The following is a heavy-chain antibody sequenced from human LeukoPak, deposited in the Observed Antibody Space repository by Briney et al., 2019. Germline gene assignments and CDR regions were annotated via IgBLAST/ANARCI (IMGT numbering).Heavy chain of an antibody. Sequence: GGSLRLSCAASGFTFSSYGMHWVRQAPGKGLEWVAVIWYDGSNKYYADSVKGRFTISRDNSKNTLYLQMNSLRAEDTAVYYCARDGYSYPNPNWFDPWGQGTLVTVSS. V-gene: IGHV3-33*01. D-gene: IGHD5-18*01. CDR1: GFTFSSYG. CDR3: ARDGYSYPNPNWFDP. J-gene: IGHJ5*02. CDR2: IWYDGSNK.